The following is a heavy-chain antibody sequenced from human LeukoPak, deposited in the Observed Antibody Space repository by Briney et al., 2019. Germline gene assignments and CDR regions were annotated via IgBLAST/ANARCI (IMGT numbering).Heavy chain of an antibody. J-gene: IGHJ4*02. CDR2: IHSSGRT. V-gene: IGHV4-59*08. Sequence: SETLSLTCTVSGGTISRYYWNWIRQPPGKGLEWIGYIHSSGRTKYNPSLKSRVTISVDTSKNQFSLKLSSVTAADTAEYYCARWYSSGWAFDYWGQGTLVTVSS. CDR1: GGTISRYY. CDR3: ARWYSSGWAFDY. D-gene: IGHD6-19*01.